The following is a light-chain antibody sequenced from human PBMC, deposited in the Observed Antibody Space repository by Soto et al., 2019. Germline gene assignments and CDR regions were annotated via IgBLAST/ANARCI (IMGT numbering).Light chain of an antibody. J-gene: IGKJ1*01. CDR2: DAS. CDR1: QSVSSY. Sequence: EIVLTQSPATLSLSPGERATLSCRASQSVSSYLAWYQQKPGQAPSLLIYDASNRATGIPARFSGSGSGTDVSLTISSLEPEDFAVYYCQQSSNWTGWTFGQGTKVEIK. V-gene: IGKV3-11*01. CDR3: QQSSNWTGWT.